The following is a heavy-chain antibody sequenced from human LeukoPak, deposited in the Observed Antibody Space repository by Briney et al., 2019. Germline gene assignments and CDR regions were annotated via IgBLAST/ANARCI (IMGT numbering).Heavy chain of an antibody. CDR3: AREGMGDRGAFDI. CDR1: GGSVYSGSYY. Sequence: PSETLSLTCTVSGGSVYSGSYYWSWIRQPPGKGPEWIGYIYYTGSTNYNPSLKSRVTISLDTSKNQFSLKLSSVTAADTAVYYCAREGMGDRGAFDIWGQGTMVTVSS. D-gene: IGHD6-13*01. V-gene: IGHV4-61*01. CDR2: IYYTGST. J-gene: IGHJ3*02.